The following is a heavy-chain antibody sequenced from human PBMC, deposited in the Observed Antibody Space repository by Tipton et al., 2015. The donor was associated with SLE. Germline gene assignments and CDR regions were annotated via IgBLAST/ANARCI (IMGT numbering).Heavy chain of an antibody. J-gene: IGHJ4*02. V-gene: IGHV4-39*07. D-gene: IGHD4-23*01. CDR2: IYYSGST. CDR3: ARDPHGNEDY. Sequence: LRLSCTVSGGSISSSSYYWGWIRQPPGKGLEWIGSIYYSGSTYYNPSLKSRVTISVDTSKNQFSLKLSSVTAADTAVYYCARDPHGNEDYWGQGTLVTVSS. CDR1: GGSISSSSYY.